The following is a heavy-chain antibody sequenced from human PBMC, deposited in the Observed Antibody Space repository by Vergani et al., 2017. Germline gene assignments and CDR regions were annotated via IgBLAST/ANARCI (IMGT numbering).Heavy chain of an antibody. CDR3: ARLHNLRYWYFDL. J-gene: IGHJ2*01. V-gene: IGHV5-10-1*03. Sequence: EVQLVQSGAEVKKPGESLRISCKGSGYSFTNYWISWVRQMPGKGLEWKGRIDPSDSYTNYSPSFQCHVTIPADKSISTAYLQWSSLKASDTARYYCARLHNLRYWYFDLWGRGTLVTVSS. CDR1: GYSFTNYW. CDR2: IDPSDSYT.